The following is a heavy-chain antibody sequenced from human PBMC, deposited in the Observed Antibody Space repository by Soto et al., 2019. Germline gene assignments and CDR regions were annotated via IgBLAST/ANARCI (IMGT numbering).Heavy chain of an antibody. V-gene: IGHV4-4*02. D-gene: IGHD2-2*01. J-gene: IGHJ5*02. CDR2: IYHGGGT. Sequence: SETLSLTCAVSGYSISSTSWWSWVRQPPGQGLEWIEEIYHGGGTNYNTSLKSRVTISVDKSKNLFSLQLXSVTAXAXAVXXCARRDFCTAMITLFTPWGXXTLVTVSS. CDR3: ARRDFCTAMITLFTP. CDR1: GYSISSTSW.